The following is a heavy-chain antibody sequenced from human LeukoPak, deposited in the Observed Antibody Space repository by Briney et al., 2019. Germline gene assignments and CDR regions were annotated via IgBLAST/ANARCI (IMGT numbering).Heavy chain of an antibody. V-gene: IGHV3-23*01. CDR1: GFIFSDYG. CDR2: ISGSGGST. CDR3: AELGITMIGGV. J-gene: IGHJ6*04. D-gene: IGHD3-10*02. Sequence: GGSLRLSCVASGFIFSDYGIQWVRQAPGKGLEWVSVISGSGGSTYYADSVKGRFTISRVNSKNTLYLQMNSLRAEDTAVYYCAELGITMIGGVWGKGTTVTISS.